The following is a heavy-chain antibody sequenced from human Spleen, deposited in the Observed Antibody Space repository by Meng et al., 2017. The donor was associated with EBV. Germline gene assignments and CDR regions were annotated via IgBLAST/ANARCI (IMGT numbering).Heavy chain of an antibody. CDR3: ARGDDYRYAY. J-gene: IGHJ4*02. Sequence: QGRLQPCGAGLLKPSEHLSLTCAVYGGSFSDYYWSWIRQPPGKGLEWIGEIDHRGSPNYNPSLMSRVTISLDTSRNHFSLELTSVTDADTAVYYCARGDDYRYAYWGQGTLVTVSS. CDR2: IDHRGSP. D-gene: IGHD3-16*01. CDR1: GGSFSDYY. V-gene: IGHV4-34*01.